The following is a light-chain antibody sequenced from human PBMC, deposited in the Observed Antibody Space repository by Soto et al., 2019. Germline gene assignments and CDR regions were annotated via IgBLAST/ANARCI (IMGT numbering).Light chain of an antibody. CDR2: GAS. CDR1: QSVSSSY. Sequence: IVLTQSAGTLSLSPGERATLSCRVSQSVSSSYLAWYQQKPGQAPRLLIYGASSRATGIPDRFSGSGSGTDFTLTISRLEPADFAVYYCQKYGSSPLAFGQGTKVEIK. V-gene: IGKV3-20*01. CDR3: QKYGSSPLA. J-gene: IGKJ1*01.